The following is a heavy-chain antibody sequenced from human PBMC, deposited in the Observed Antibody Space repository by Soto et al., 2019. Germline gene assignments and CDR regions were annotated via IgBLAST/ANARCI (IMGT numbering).Heavy chain of an antibody. D-gene: IGHD3-3*01. CDR2: INHSGST. CDR1: GGSFSGYY. Sequence: QVQLQQWGAGLLKPSETLSLTCAVYGGSFSGYYWSWIRQPPGKGLAWIGEINHSGSTNYNPSLKSRVTISVDTSKNQFSLKLSSVTAADTAVYYCARVRFIWGYYYYGMDVWGQGTTVTVSS. J-gene: IGHJ6*02. CDR3: ARVRFIWGYYYYGMDV. V-gene: IGHV4-34*01.